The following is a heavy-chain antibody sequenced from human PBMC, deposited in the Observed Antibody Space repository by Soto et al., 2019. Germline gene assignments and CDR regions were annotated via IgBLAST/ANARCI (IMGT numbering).Heavy chain of an antibody. D-gene: IGHD3-10*01. CDR1: GFTFSGSA. Sequence: PGGSLRLSCAASGFTFSGSAMHWVRQASGKGLERVGRIRSKANSYATAYAASVKGRFTISRDDSNNKAYLQMNSLKTEDTAVYYCTRHLLWFGELSPYYGMDVWGQGTTVTVSS. CDR3: TRHLLWFGELSPYYGMDV. V-gene: IGHV3-73*01. J-gene: IGHJ6*02. CDR2: IRSKANSYAT.